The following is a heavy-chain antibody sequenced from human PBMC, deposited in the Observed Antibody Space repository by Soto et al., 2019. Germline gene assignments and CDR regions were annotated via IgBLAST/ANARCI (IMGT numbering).Heavy chain of an antibody. Sequence: QVQLVESGGGVVQPGRSLRLSCAASGFTFSSYAMHWVRQAPGKGLEWVAVISYDGSNKYYADSVKGRFTISRDNSKNTLNLQMNRLRAEDTAVYYCARVEILLWFGELFNRAPGGFDPWGQGTLVTVSS. D-gene: IGHD3-10*01. CDR2: ISYDGSNK. CDR1: GFTFSSYA. V-gene: IGHV3-30-3*01. J-gene: IGHJ5*02. CDR3: ARVEILLWFGELFNRAPGGFDP.